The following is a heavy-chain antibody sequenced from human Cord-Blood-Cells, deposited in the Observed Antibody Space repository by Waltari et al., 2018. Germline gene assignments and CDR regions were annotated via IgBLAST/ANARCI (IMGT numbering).Heavy chain of an antibody. CDR3: ARDLSGYDSGV. D-gene: IGHD5-12*01. Sequence: QVQLVQSGAAVQKPGASVTVSCKASGQTFSAYYMPCVRQAPGHGLEWMGRSNPNSGVTNEAKSFQGSVTMTRDTSISPDYMEPSRLRSDETAVYYCARDLSGYDSGVWGQGTTVTVSS. CDR2: SNPNSGVT. CDR1: GQTFSAYY. J-gene: IGHJ6*02. V-gene: IGHV1-2*06.